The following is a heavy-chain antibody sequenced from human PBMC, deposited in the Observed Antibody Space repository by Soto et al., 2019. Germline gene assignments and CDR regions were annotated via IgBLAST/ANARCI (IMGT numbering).Heavy chain of an antibody. Sequence: HPGGSLRLSCAASGFTFSSYGMHWVRQAPGKGLEWVAVISYDGSNKYYADSVKGRFTISRDNSKNTLYLQMNSLRAEDTAVYYCAKDGVGYCISTTCYASDGMDVWGQGTTVTVSS. D-gene: IGHD2-2*01. J-gene: IGHJ6*02. CDR2: ISYDGSNK. CDR1: GFTFSSYG. CDR3: AKDGVGYCISTTCYASDGMDV. V-gene: IGHV3-30*18.